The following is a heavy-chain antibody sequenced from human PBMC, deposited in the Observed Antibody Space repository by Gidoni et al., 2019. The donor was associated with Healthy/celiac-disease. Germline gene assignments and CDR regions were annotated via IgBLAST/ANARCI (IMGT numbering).Heavy chain of an antibody. CDR3: ARGLDYYGMDV. V-gene: IGHV3-30-3*01. D-gene: IGHD2-21*01. Sequence: QVQLVESGGGVVQPGLSLRLSCAASGFTLSSYAMHWVRQAPGKGLEWVAVISYDGSNKYYADSVKGRFTISRDNSKNTLYLQMNSLRAEDTAVYYCARGLDYYGMDVWGQGTTVTVSS. CDR2: ISYDGSNK. J-gene: IGHJ6*02. CDR1: GFTLSSYA.